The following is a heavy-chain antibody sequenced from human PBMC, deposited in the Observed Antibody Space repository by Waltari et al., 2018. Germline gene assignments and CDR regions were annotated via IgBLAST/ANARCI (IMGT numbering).Heavy chain of an antibody. CDR3: AKDLDRSLAP. J-gene: IGHJ5*02. CDR1: GFTLSSSW. V-gene: IGHV3-7*01. CDR2: INEDGGAK. Sequence: EVQLVESGGGLVQPGGSLRLSCAVSGFTLSSSWMSWVHQAPGKGLEWVAKINEDGGAKDYVDSVKGRFTIARDNGKNSLYLQMNSLRAEDTAVYYCAKDLDRSLAPWGQGTPVTVSS. D-gene: IGHD2-2*03.